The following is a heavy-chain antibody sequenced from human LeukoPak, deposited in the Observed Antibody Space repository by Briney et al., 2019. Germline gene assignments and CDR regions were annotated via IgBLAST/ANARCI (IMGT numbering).Heavy chain of an antibody. D-gene: IGHD3-22*01. Sequence: GGSLRLSCAASGFTFSSYSMNWVRQAPGKGLEWVSYISSSSSTISYADSVEGRFTISRDNAKNSLYLQMNSLRAEDTAVYYCARGPSSGYYNWFDPWGQGTLVTVSS. CDR1: GFTFSSYS. J-gene: IGHJ5*02. CDR2: ISSSSSTI. V-gene: IGHV3-48*01. CDR3: ARGPSSGYYNWFDP.